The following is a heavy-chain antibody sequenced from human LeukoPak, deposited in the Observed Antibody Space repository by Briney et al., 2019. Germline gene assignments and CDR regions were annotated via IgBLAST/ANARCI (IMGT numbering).Heavy chain of an antibody. CDR3: AKDLLGVRGVIKGYFDY. J-gene: IGHJ4*02. D-gene: IGHD3-10*01. V-gene: IGHV3-23*01. CDR1: GFIFSNYA. CDR2: ISGSGGST. Sequence: GGSLRLSCAASGFIFSNYAMSWVREAPGKGLEGVSAISGSGGSTFYADSVKGRFTISRDNSKTTLYLQMNTLTAEDTAVYYCAKDLLGVRGVIKGYFDYWGQGTLVTVSS.